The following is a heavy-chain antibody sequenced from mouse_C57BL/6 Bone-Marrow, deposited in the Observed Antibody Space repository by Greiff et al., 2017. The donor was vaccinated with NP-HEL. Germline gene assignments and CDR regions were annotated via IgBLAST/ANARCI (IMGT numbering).Heavy chain of an antibody. J-gene: IGHJ1*03. CDR2: IYPRSGNT. Sequence: VQLQQSGAELARPGASVKLSCKASGYTFTSYGISWVKQRTGQGLEWIGEIYPRSGNTYYNEKFKGKATLTADKSSSTAYMVLRSLTSEDSAVYFCARGMIYYYGTPYWYFDVWGTGTTVTVAS. D-gene: IGHD1-1*01. CDR1: GYTFTSYG. V-gene: IGHV1-81*01. CDR3: ARGMIYYYGTPYWYFDV.